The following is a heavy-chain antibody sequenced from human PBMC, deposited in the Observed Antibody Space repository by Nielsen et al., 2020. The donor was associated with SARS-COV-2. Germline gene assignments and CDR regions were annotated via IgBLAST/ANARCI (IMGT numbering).Heavy chain of an antibody. D-gene: IGHD3-9*01. CDR1: GGSFSGYY. J-gene: IGHJ4*02. CDR3: ARVGILTGWAFDD. CDR2: INHSGST. V-gene: IGHV4-34*01. Sequence: SETLSLTCAVYGGSFSGYYWSWIRQPPGKGLEWIGEINHSGSTNYNPSPKSRVTISVDTSKNQFSLKLSSVTAADTAVYYCARVGILTGWAFDDWGQGTLVTVSS.